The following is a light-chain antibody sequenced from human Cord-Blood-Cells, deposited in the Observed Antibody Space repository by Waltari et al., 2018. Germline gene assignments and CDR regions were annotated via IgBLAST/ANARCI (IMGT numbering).Light chain of an antibody. V-gene: IGLV2-23*01. CDR2: EGS. CDR3: CSYAGSSTWV. J-gene: IGLJ3*02. Sequence: QSALTQPASVSGSPGQSLTISCTGTSSAVGSSTLVSWYQQHPGKAPKLMIYEGSKRPSGVSNRFSGSKSGNTASLTISGLQAEDEADYYCCSYAGSSTWVFGGGTKLTVL. CDR1: SSAVGSSTL.